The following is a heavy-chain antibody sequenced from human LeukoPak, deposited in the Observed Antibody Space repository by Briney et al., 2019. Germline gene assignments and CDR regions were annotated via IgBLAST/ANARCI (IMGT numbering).Heavy chain of an antibody. Sequence: ASVKVSCKASGYTFIRYYMYWVRQAPGQGLEWMGIINPSGGSTSYAQKFQGRLTMTRDTSTSSVYMELSSLRSEDTAVYYCARGTDYQLPLLDCWGQGTLVTVSS. CDR2: INPSGGST. CDR3: ARGTDYQLPLLDC. CDR1: GYTFIRYY. V-gene: IGHV1-46*01. D-gene: IGHD2-2*01. J-gene: IGHJ4*02.